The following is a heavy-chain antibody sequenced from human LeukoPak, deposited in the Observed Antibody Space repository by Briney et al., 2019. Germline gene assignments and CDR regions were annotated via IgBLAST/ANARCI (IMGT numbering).Heavy chain of an antibody. Sequence: ASVKVSCKASGYTFTNSAMHWVRQAPGQRLEWMGWINAGNGNTKYSQKFQGRVTITRDTSASTAYMELSSLRSEDTAVYYCARWGRGLLWFGELQDYWGQGTLVTVSS. CDR1: GYTFTNSA. J-gene: IGHJ4*02. CDR2: INAGNGNT. V-gene: IGHV1-3*01. D-gene: IGHD3-10*01. CDR3: ARWGRGLLWFGELQDY.